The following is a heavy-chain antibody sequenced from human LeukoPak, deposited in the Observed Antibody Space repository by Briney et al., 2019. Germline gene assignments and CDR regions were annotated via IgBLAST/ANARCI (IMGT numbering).Heavy chain of an antibody. CDR2: VYYSGST. CDR3: ASGYDAFDI. Sequence: SETLSLTCTVSGGSISSYYWSWIRQPPGKGLEWIGYVYYSGSTNYNPSLKSGVTISVDTSKNQYSLSLSSVTAADTAMYYCASGYDAFDIWGQGTMVTVSS. J-gene: IGHJ3*02. V-gene: IGHV4-59*01. D-gene: IGHD6-13*01. CDR1: GGSISSYY.